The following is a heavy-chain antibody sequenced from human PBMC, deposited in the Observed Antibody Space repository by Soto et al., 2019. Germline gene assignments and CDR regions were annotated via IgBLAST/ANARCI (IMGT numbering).Heavy chain of an antibody. V-gene: IGHV3-66*01. CDR3: AKGVRYFDWLFPEDWFDP. D-gene: IGHD3-9*01. Sequence: PGGSLRLSCAASGFTVSSNYMSWVRQAPGKGLEWVSVIYSGGSTYYADSVKGRFTISRDNSKNTLYLQMNSLRAEDTAVYYCAKGVRYFDWLFPEDWFDPWGQGTLVTVSS. J-gene: IGHJ5*02. CDR1: GFTVSSNY. CDR2: IYSGGST.